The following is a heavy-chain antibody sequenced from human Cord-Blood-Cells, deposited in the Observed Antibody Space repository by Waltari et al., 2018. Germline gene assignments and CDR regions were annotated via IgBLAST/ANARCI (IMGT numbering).Heavy chain of an antibody. CDR3: ASPVGLAANTEAFDI. CDR1: GTFSSYA. J-gene: IGHJ3*02. Sequence: GTFSSYAISWVRQAPGQGLEWMGRIIPILGIANYAQKFQGRVTITADNSTSTAYMELSRLDSEDTAVYYCASPVGLAANTEAFDIWGQGTMVTVSS. D-gene: IGHD6-19*01. V-gene: IGHV1-69*04. CDR2: IIPILGIA.